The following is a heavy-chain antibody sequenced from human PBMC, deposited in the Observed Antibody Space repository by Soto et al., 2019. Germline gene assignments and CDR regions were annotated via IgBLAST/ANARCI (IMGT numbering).Heavy chain of an antibody. D-gene: IGHD3-3*01. Sequence: PGGSLRLSCAASGFTFSSYAMSWVRQAPGKGLEWVSAISGSGGSTYYADSVKGRFTISRDNSKNTLYLQMNSLRAEDTAVYYCAKDATPLYDFWSGYYSGSDYWGQGTLVTVSS. J-gene: IGHJ4*02. CDR1: GFTFSSYA. CDR3: AKDATPLYDFWSGYYSGSDY. CDR2: ISGSGGST. V-gene: IGHV3-23*01.